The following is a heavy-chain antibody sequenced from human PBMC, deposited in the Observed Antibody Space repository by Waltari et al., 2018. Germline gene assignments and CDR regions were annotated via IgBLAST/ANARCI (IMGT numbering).Heavy chain of an antibody. V-gene: IGHV4-34*01. CDR3: ARKSGSQYYFDY. J-gene: IGHJ4*02. CDR2: INHSGST. D-gene: IGHD1-26*01. Sequence: QVQLQQWGAGLLKPSETLSLTCAVYGGSFSGYYWSWTRQPPGKGLEWIGEINHSGSTNYNPSLKSRVTISVDTSKNQFSLKLSSVTAADTAVYYCARKSGSQYYFDYWGQGTLVTVSS. CDR1: GGSFSGYY.